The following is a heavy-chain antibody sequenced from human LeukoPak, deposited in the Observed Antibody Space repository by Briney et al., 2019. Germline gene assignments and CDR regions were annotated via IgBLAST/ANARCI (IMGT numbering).Heavy chain of an antibody. D-gene: IGHD2-8*01. CDR2: LNPNSGGT. J-gene: IGHJ3*02. Sequence: GASVKVSCKASGYTFTGYYMHWVRQAPGQGLEWMGWLNPNSGGTNYAQKFQGRVTMTRDTSISTAYMELSRLRSDDTAVYYCARDDRDIVLMVYADDAFDIWGQGTMVTVSS. CDR1: GYTFTGYY. V-gene: IGHV1-2*02. CDR3: ARDDRDIVLMVYADDAFDI.